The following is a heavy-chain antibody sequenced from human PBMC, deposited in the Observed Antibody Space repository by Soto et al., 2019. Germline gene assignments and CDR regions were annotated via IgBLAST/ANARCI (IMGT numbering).Heavy chain of an antibody. V-gene: IGHV3-53*01. CDR3: GRLTQYPYYFDY. Sequence: EVQLVESGGGLIQPGGSLRLSCAASGFTVSSHYMSWVRQAPGKGLEWVSLIYSGGSTYYADSVKGRFTISRDNSKSTLYLQMNSLRAEDTAVYYCGRLTQYPYYFDYWGQGTLVTVSS. D-gene: IGHD2-2*02. J-gene: IGHJ4*02. CDR1: GFTVSSHY. CDR2: IYSGGST.